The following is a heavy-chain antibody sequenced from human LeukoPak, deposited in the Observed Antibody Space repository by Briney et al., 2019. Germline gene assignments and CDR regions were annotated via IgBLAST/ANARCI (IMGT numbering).Heavy chain of an antibody. CDR2: INHSGST. V-gene: IGHV4-34*01. Sequence: PSETLSLTCAVYGGSFSGYYWSWIRQPPGKGLEWIGEINHSGSTNNNPSLKSRVTISVDTSKNQFSLKLSSVTAAVTAVYYCARRLSLVDYLGRGTLVTVSS. CDR1: GGSFSGYY. D-gene: IGHD3-16*01. J-gene: IGHJ4*02. CDR3: ARRLSLVDY.